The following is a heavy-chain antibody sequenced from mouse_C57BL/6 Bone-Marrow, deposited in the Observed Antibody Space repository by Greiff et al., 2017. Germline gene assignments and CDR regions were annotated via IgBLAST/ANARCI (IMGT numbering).Heavy chain of an antibody. V-gene: IGHV5-9*04. CDR1: GFTFSSYT. J-gene: IGHJ3*01. CDR3: ASHAWLAY. CDR2: ISGGGGNT. Sequence: EVQRVESGGGLVKPGGSLKLSCAASGFTFSSYTMSWVRQTPEKRLEWVATISGGGGNTYYPESVKGRFTISRDNAKNTLYLQMSTLGSEDTAVYYCASHAWLAYWGQGTLVTVSA.